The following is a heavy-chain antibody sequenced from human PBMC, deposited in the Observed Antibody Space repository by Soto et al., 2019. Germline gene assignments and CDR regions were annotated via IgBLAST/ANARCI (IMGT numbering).Heavy chain of an antibody. D-gene: IGHD7-27*01. CDR2: IYYTGST. J-gene: IGHJ1*01. CDR3: ARLSGETHGSGALPD. V-gene: IGHV4-39*01. CDR1: GGSISRSTSY. Sequence: QLQLQESGPGLVKPSETLSLTCSVSGGSISRSTSYWGWIRQTPGKGLEWLASIYYTGSTYYNPYLNTRVTIXXDXSXXQVPLPLTSVTAADTAVYYCARLSGETHGSGALPDWGQGTLVTVSS.